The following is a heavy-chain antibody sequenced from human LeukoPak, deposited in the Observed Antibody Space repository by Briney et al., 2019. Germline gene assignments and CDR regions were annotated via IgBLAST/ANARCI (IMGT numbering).Heavy chain of an antibody. CDR2: INPNSGAT. D-gene: IGHD5-24*01. J-gene: IGHJ4*02. CDR3: VREWNTRDGLFDS. CDR1: GYTFNDHY. V-gene: IGHV1-2*02. Sequence: ASVKVSCKASGYTFNDHYIHWVRQARGQGLEWMGWINPNSGATLYAQNFQGRVTMARDTSITTVYMELSRLTSDDTAVYYCVREWNTRDGLFDSWGQGTLVTVSS.